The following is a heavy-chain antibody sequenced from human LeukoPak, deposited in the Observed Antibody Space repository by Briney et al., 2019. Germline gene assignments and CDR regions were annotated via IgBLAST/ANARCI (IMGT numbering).Heavy chain of an antibody. Sequence: SETLSLTCAVYGGSFSGYYWSWIRQPPGKGLEWIGEINHSGSTNYNPSLKSRVTISVDTSKNQFSLKLSSVTAADTAVYYCARNRSGGSRRYYYYYYMDVWGKGTTVTVSS. CDR3: ARNRSGGSRRYYYYYYMDV. J-gene: IGHJ6*03. V-gene: IGHV4-34*01. CDR2: INHSGST. D-gene: IGHD2-15*01. CDR1: GGSFSGYY.